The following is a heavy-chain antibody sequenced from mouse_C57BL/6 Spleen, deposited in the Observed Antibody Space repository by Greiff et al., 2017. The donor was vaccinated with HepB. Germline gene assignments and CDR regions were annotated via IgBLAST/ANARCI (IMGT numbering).Heavy chain of an antibody. Sequence: VQLQQPGAELVKPGASVKLSCKASGYTFTSYWMQWVKQRPGQGLEWIGEIDPSDSYTNYNQKFKGKATLTVDTSSSTAYMQLSSLTSEDSAVYYCARRGRLYYFDYWGQGTTLTVSS. CDR1: GYTFTSYW. J-gene: IGHJ2*01. CDR2: IDPSDSYT. CDR3: ARRGRLYYFDY. V-gene: IGHV1-50*01.